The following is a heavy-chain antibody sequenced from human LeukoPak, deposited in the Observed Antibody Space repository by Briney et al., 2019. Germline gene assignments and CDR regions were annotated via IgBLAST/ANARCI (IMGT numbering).Heavy chain of an antibody. CDR2: IYYSGST. Sequence: PSQTLSLTCTVSGGSISSGTYYWSWVRQHPGKGQEWIGYIYYSGSTYYSPSLKSRVTISVDTSKNQFSLKLSSVTAADTAVYYCARDRWSGDRRTDYFDYWGQGTLVTVSS. J-gene: IGHJ4*02. CDR3: ARDRWSGDRRTDYFDY. D-gene: IGHD7-27*01. V-gene: IGHV4-31*03. CDR1: GGSISSGTYY.